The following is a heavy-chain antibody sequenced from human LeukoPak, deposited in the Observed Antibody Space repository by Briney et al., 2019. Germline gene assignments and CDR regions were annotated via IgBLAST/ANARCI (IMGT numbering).Heavy chain of an antibody. CDR1: GFTFDDYA. J-gene: IGHJ5*02. CDR3: ARSELGGSYYRWFDP. CDR2: ISWNSGSI. Sequence: GGSLRLSCAASGFTFDDYAMHWVRQAPGKGLEWVSGISWNSGSIGYADSVKGRFTISRDNAKNSLYLQMNSLRAEDTALYHCARSELGGSYYRWFDPWGQGTLVTVSS. D-gene: IGHD1-26*01. V-gene: IGHV3-9*01.